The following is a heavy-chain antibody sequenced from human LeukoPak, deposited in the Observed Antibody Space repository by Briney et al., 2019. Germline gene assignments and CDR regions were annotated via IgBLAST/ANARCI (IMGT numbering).Heavy chain of an antibody. J-gene: IGHJ3*01. D-gene: IGHD3-3*01. CDR3: AKDTDFWSGPT. V-gene: IGHV3-23*01. Sequence: GGSLRLSCAASGFTFGSYAMSWVRQAPGKGLEWVSAISGSGGSTYYADSAKGRFTISRDNSKNTLYLQMNSLRAEDTAVYYRAKDTDFWSGPTWGQGTMVTVSS. CDR2: ISGSGGST. CDR1: GFTFGSYA.